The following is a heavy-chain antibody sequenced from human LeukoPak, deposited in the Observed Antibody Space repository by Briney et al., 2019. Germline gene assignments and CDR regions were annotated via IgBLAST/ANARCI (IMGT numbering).Heavy chain of an antibody. CDR3: ARSDYYGSGDFWAFDY. Sequence: GESLKISCKGSGYSFTSYWIGWVRQMPGKGLEWMGIIYPGDSDTRYSPSFQGQVTISADKSISTAYLQWSSLKASDTAMYYCARSDYYGSGDFWAFDYWGQGTLVTVSS. J-gene: IGHJ4*02. D-gene: IGHD3-10*01. CDR1: GYSFTSYW. CDR2: IYPGDSDT. V-gene: IGHV5-51*01.